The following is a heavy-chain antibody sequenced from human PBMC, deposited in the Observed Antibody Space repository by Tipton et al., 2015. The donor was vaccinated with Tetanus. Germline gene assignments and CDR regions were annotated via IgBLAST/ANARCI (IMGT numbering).Heavy chain of an antibody. CDR3: AREAINSEDRRAFDV. Sequence: QLVQSGAEVKKPGSSVMVSCKASGGTLRSYAITWVRQAPGQGLEWMGGFSPIFRRPNYAQKFQGRVTISADESTSTAYMELRSLTSADTAIYYCAREAINSEDRRAFDVWGQGTMVTVSS. CDR1: GGTLRSYA. CDR2: FSPIFRRP. J-gene: IGHJ3*01. V-gene: IGHV1-69*01. D-gene: IGHD3-22*01.